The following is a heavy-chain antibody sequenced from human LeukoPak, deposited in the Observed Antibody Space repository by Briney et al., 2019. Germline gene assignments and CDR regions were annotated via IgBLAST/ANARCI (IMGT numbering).Heavy chain of an antibody. J-gene: IGHJ4*02. Sequence: GALVKVSCKASGYTFTGYYMYWVRQAPGHGLGWMGWINPNIGGTNYAPNFQARVNMTRDTTSSTTSREWSRLRSDDTAVYYCATQNKSYFDYWGQGTLVTVSS. CDR1: GYTFTGYY. V-gene: IGHV1-2*02. CDR2: INPNIGGT. CDR3: ATQNKSYFDY.